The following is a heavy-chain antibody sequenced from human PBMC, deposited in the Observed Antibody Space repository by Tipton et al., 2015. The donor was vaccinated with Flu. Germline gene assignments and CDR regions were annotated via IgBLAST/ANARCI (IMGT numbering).Heavy chain of an antibody. J-gene: IGHJ5*01. V-gene: IGHV4-38-2*02. CDR3: TRHNTNGGIVVADFDS. Sequence: TLSLTCTVSGAPMTSYYWGWIRQPPGKGLEFVGSIWHNVRAYHNPPLKSRVTLSIDTSKNQFSLNLSSVTAADTAVYYCTRHNTNGGIVVADFDSWSRGTLVTVSS. CDR1: GAPMTSYY. CDR2: IWHNVRA. D-gene: IGHD3-16*02.